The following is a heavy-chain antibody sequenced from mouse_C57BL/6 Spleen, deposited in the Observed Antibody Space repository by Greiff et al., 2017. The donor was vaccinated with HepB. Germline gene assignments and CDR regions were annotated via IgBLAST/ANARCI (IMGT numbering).Heavy chain of an antibody. D-gene: IGHD1-3*01. CDR1: GYTFTDYN. CDR2: INPNNGGT. Sequence: EVQLQQSGPELVKPGASVKIPCKASGYTFTDYNMDWVKQSHGKSLEWIGDINPNNGGTIYNQKFKGKATLTVDKSSSTAYMELRSLTSEDTAVYYCARKVVANWYFDVWGTGTTVTVSS. CDR3: ARKVVANWYFDV. V-gene: IGHV1-18*01. J-gene: IGHJ1*03.